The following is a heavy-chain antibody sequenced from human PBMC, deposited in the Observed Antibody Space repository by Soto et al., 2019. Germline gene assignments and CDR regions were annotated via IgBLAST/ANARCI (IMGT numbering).Heavy chain of an antibody. D-gene: IGHD6-19*01. CDR2: IYHSGST. V-gene: IGHV4-4*02. CDR1: GGSISSSNW. J-gene: IGHJ4*02. Sequence: QVQLQESGPGLVKPSGTLSLTCAVSGGSISSSNWWSWVRQPPGKGLEWIGEIYHSGSTNYNPSLKSGVTISVDKPKNQFSLKLSSVTAADTAVYYCARGGGADSSGWYSLDYWGQGTLVTVSS. CDR3: ARGGGADSSGWYSLDY.